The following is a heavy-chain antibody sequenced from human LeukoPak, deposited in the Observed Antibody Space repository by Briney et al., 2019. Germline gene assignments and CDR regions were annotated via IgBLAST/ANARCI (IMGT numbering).Heavy chain of an antibody. CDR3: AREGSYSGSYVDY. V-gene: IGHV3-53*01. J-gene: IGHJ4*02. CDR1: GFIVSSNY. Sequence: GGSLRLSCAASGFIVSSNYMSWVRQTPGKGLEWVSVFYSGGSTYYADSVKGRFTISRDNSKNTLYLQMNSLRAEDTAVYYCAREGSYSGSYVDYWGQGSLVTVSS. CDR2: FYSGGST. D-gene: IGHD1-26*01.